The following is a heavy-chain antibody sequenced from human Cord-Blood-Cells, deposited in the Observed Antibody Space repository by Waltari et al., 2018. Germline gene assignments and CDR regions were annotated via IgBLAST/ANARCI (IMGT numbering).Heavy chain of an antibody. V-gene: IGHV3-9*01. J-gene: IGHJ4*02. CDR3: AKAVYSSSYFDY. D-gene: IGHD6-6*01. CDR1: GFTFDDYA. CDR2: ISWNSGSI. Sequence: EVQLVESGGGLVQHGRSLRLSCAASGFTFDDYAMHWVRQAPGKGLEWVSGISWNSGSIGYADSVKGRFTISRDNAKNSLYLQMNSLRAEDTALYYCAKAVYSSSYFDYWGQGTLVTVSS.